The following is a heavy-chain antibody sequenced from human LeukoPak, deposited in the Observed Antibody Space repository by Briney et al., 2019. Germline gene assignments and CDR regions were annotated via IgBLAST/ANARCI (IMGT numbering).Heavy chain of an antibody. V-gene: IGHV1-8*01. CDR3: ARGRRDIVVVTASYYFDY. D-gene: IGHD2-21*02. CDR1: GYTFTSYD. Sequence: ASVKVSCKASGYTFTSYDINWVRQATGQGLEWMGWMNPNSGNTGYAQKFQGRVTMTRNTSISTAYMELSSQRSEDTAVYYCARGRRDIVVVTASYYFDYWGQGTLVTVS. J-gene: IGHJ4*02. CDR2: MNPNSGNT.